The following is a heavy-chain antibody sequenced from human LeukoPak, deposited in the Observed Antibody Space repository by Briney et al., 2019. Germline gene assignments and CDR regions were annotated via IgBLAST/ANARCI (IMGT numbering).Heavy chain of an antibody. CDR3: ARGSYEWFDP. D-gene: IGHD1-26*01. CDR2: IYYSGST. V-gene: IGHV4-59*12. CDR1: GGSISSYY. J-gene: IGHJ5*02. Sequence: SETLSLTCTVSGGSISSYYWSWIRQPPGKGLEWIGYIYYSGSTNYNPSLKSRVTISVDTSKNQFSLKLSSVTAADTAVYYCARGSYEWFDPWGQGTLVTVSS.